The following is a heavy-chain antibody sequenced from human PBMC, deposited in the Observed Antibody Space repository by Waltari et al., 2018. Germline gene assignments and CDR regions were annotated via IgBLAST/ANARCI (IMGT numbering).Heavy chain of an antibody. D-gene: IGHD5-18*01. CDR3: ATARDEDTAMVYFDN. CDR2: IYPAGSA. Sequence: EVKLVESGGGLVHPGASLRLSCAASGFTVSITHMSWVRQAPGKGLEWVSIIYPAGSAYNADSVEGRFTISRDISNNMLHLQMNSLRLEDSATYYCATARDEDTAMVYFDNWGQGTLVSVSS. CDR1: GFTVSITH. V-gene: IGHV3-66*02. J-gene: IGHJ4*02.